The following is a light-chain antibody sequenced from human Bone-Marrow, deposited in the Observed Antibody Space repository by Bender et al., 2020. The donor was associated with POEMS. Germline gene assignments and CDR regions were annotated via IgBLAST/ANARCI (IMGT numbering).Light chain of an antibody. CDR3: CSYAGSHTDV. Sequence: QSALTQPPSVSGSPGQSVTISCTGTSSDVGRYNLVSWYQQRPGKAPKIIIYEDNRRPSGLSYRFSASKSGNTASLTISELQAEDEADYYCCSYAGSHTDVFGTGTKVTVL. J-gene: IGLJ1*01. CDR1: SSDVGRYNL. CDR2: EDN. V-gene: IGLV2-23*01.